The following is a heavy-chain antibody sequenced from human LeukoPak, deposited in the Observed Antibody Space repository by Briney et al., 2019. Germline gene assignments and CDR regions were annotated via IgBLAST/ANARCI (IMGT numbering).Heavy chain of an antibody. Sequence: ASVKVSCKVSGYTLTELSMHRVGQAPGKGLEWMGGFNPEDGETIYAQKFQGRVTMTEDTSTNTAYMELSSLRSEDTAVYYCATGVEKYQLLLPPFDYWGQGTLVTVSS. D-gene: IGHD2-2*01. J-gene: IGHJ4*02. CDR2: FNPEDGET. CDR3: ATGVEKYQLLLPPFDY. CDR1: GYTLTELS. V-gene: IGHV1-24*01.